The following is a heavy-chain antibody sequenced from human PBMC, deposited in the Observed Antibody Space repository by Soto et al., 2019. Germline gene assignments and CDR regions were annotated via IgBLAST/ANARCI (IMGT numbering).Heavy chain of an antibody. J-gene: IGHJ6*02. CDR3: AKVSSDRGYYYFAMDV. CDR2: ISYGGNEK. CDR1: GCIFSSYA. V-gene: IGHV3-30*18. Sequence: PGGSLRLSCRASGCIFSSYAMHWVRQAPGEGLEWVAVISYGGNEKYYADSVEGRFTISRDNSKNMVYLQMNGLRPEDTAVYYCAKVSSDRGYYYFAMDVWGQGTTVTVSS. D-gene: IGHD3-10*01.